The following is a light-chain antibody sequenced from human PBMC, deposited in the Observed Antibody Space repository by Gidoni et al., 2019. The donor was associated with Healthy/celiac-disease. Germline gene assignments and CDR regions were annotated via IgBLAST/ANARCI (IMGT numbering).Light chain of an antibody. CDR1: QSVSSN. V-gene: IGKV3-15*01. CDR3: QQYNNWSFT. CDR2: GAS. J-gene: IGKJ3*01. Sequence: ELVMTQSPATLSVSPGERATLSCRASQSVSSNLAWHRQKPGQAPRPLIYGASTRPTGIPARFSGSGSGTEFTLTISSLQSEDFAVYYCQQYNNWSFTFXPXTKVDIK.